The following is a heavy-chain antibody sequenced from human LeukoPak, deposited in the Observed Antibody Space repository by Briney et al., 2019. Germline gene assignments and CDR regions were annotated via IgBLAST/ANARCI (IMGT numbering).Heavy chain of an antibody. CDR1: GFTFSSYA. Sequence: GGSLRLSCAASGFTFSSYAMRWVRQAPGKGLEWVSAISGSGGSTYYADSVKGRFTIPRDNSKNTLYLQMNSLRAEDTAVYYCAKDPEEVAATPVGTEDYWGQGTLVTVSS. D-gene: IGHD2-15*01. CDR3: AKDPEEVAATPVGTEDY. V-gene: IGHV3-23*01. CDR2: ISGSGGST. J-gene: IGHJ4*02.